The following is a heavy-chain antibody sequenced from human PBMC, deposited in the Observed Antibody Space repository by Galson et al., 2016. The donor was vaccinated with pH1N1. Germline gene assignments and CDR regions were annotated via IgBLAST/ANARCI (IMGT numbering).Heavy chain of an antibody. CDR1: GFTFSTYW. D-gene: IGHD5-18*01. J-gene: IGHJ4*02. CDR3: GRAIASGYSY. V-gene: IGHV3-7*01. Sequence: SLRLSCAASGFTFSTYWMHWVRQAPGKGLEWVANIKQDGSEKYYVDSVKGRFTISRDNGKNSLYLQMNSLRVEDTAVYYCGRAIASGYSYWGQGTLVTVPS. CDR2: IKQDGSEK.